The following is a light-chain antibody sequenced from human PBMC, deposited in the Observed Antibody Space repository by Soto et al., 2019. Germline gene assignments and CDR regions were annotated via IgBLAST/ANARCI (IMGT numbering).Light chain of an antibody. Sequence: QSALTQPASVSGSPGQSVTISCTGTSSGVGGYNYVSWYQQHPGKAPQLMIYDVSNRPSGVSNRFSGSKSGNTASLAISGLQAEDEADYYCSSYTSSSTLVVLGGGTKLTVL. CDR1: SSGVGGYNY. CDR2: DVS. J-gene: IGLJ2*01. V-gene: IGLV2-14*01. CDR3: SSYTSSSTLVV.